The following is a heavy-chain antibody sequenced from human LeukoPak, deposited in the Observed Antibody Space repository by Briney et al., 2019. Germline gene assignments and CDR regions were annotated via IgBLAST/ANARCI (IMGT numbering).Heavy chain of an antibody. V-gene: IGHV3-64*04. D-gene: IGHD6-19*01. CDR2: ISSNGGST. CDR3: ARAIAVAGIFDY. J-gene: IGHJ4*02. Sequence: QAPXXXLEYVSAISSNGGSTYYADSVKGRFTISRDNSKNTLYLQMNSLRAEDTAVYYCARAIAVAGIFDYWGQGTLVTVSS.